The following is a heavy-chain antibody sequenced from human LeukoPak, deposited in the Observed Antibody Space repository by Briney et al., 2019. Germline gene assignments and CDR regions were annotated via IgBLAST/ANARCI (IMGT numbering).Heavy chain of an antibody. D-gene: IGHD3-10*01. CDR1: GGTFSSYA. Sequence: SVKVSCKASGGTFSSYAISWVRQAPGQGLEWMGRIIPILGIANYAQKFQGRVTITADKSTSTAYTELSSLRSEDTAVYYCATMVRGVPDYWGQGTLVTVSS. CDR3: ATMVRGVPDY. CDR2: IIPILGIA. V-gene: IGHV1-69*04. J-gene: IGHJ4*02.